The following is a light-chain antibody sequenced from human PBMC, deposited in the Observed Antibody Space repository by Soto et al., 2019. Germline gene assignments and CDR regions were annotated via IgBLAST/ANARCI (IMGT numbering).Light chain of an antibody. CDR1: QSVSSSY. J-gene: IGKJ4*01. V-gene: IGKV3-20*01. CDR3: QHYDSSPGLT. CDR2: GAS. Sequence: EIVLTQSPGTLSLSPGERATLSCRTSQSVSSSYLAWYQQKPAQAPRLLIYGASSRATGIPDRFSGSGSGTDFTLTISILEPEDFAVYYCQHYDSSPGLTFGGGTKVEIK.